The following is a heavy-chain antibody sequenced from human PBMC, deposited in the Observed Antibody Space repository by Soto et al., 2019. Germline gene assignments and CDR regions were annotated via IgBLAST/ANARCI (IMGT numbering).Heavy chain of an antibody. CDR1: GFTFGDYA. J-gene: IGHJ4*02. CDR3: TRAKVLRFLEWLVFDY. CDR2: IRSKAYGGTT. V-gene: IGHV3-49*03. D-gene: IGHD3-3*01. Sequence: PGGSLRLSCTASGFTFGDYAMSWFRQAPGKGLEWVGFIRSKAYGGTTEYAASVKGRFTSSRDDSKSIAYLQMNSLKTEDTAVYYCTRAKVLRFLEWLVFDYLGQGTLVTVS.